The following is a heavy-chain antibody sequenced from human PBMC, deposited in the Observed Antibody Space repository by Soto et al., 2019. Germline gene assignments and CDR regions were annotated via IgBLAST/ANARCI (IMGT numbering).Heavy chain of an antibody. J-gene: IGHJ4*02. CDR1: GFTFSGYA. V-gene: IGHV3-30-3*01. D-gene: IGHD3-9*01. CDR3: ARDQYEILTGPNY. CDR2: ISYDGSNK. Sequence: QVQLVESGGGVVQPGRSLRLSCAASGFTFSGYAMHWVRQAPGKGLEWVAVISYDGSNKYYADSVKGRFTISRDNSRNTLYLQMNRLRPEDAAVYYCARDQYEILTGPNYWGQGTLVTVSS.